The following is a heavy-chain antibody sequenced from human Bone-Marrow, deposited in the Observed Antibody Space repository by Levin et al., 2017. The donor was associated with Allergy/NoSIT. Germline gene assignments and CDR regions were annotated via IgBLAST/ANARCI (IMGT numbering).Heavy chain of an antibody. D-gene: IGHD2-21*01. J-gene: IGHJ6*02. Sequence: PGGSLRLSCETSGFNFSDYGIHWVRQAPGKGLEWVAVIWFDGSNKYYGDSVKGRFTISRDDSKNTLYLQMNNVRDEDTAVYYCGRVIALGMDVWGQGTTVTVSS. CDR1: GFNFSDYG. V-gene: IGHV3-33*01. CDR3: GRVIALGMDV. CDR2: IWFDGSNK.